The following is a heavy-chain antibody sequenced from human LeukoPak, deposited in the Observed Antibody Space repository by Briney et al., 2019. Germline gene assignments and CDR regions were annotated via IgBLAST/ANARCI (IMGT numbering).Heavy chain of an antibody. D-gene: IGHD1-26*01. CDR2: ITISSSYI. CDR3: ARDGYSGTYAKVGYCDY. CDR1: VFTFSSYS. V-gene: IGHV3-21*01. Sequence: GGSLRLSCAASVFTFSSYSMNWVRQAPGKGLEWVSAITISSSYIYYAESVKGRFTMSRDNAKNSLYLQMSSLRAEDTAVYYCARDGYSGTYAKVGYCDYWGQGTRVTVSS. J-gene: IGHJ4*02.